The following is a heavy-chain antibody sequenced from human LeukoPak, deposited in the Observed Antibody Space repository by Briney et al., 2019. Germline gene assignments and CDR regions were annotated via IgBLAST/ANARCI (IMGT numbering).Heavy chain of an antibody. CDR2: IWWNDDK. V-gene: IGHV2-5*01. D-gene: IGHD3-10*01. CDR3: AHVYGSGSFDI. J-gene: IGHJ3*02. CDR1: GFTFTSRGVG. Sequence: ESGPTLVKPTQTLTLTCTFSGFTFTSRGVGVGWIRQPPGKALEWLALIWWNDDKRYSPTLKGRLTLTPDTSQNQVVLKMTNMDPVDTATYYCAHVYGSGSFDIWGQGTMVTVSA.